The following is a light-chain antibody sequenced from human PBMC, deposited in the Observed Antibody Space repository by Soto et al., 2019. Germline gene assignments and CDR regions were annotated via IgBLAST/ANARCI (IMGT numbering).Light chain of an antibody. J-gene: IGLJ1*01. CDR1: SSDLGIYNY. V-gene: IGLV2-14*01. Sequence: QSVLTQPASVSGSPGQSIAISCSGSSSDLGIYNYVSWYQQHPGKVPKPIIFEVTNRPSGVSNRFSGSKSGNTASLTISGLQAEDEADYYCSPYTTSSTRVFGTGTKVNV. CDR2: EVT. CDR3: SPYTTSSTRV.